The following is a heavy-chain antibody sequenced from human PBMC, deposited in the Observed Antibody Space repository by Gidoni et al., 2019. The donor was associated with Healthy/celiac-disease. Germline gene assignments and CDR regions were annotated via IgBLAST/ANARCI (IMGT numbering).Heavy chain of an antibody. CDR2: ISSSSSYT. CDR1: GLTFSDYY. D-gene: IGHD2-15*01. Sequence: QVQLVEPGGGLVKPGGSLRLPCAASGLTFSDYYMSWIRQAPGKVLEWVSYISSSSSYTNYADSVKGRFTISRDNAKNSLYLQMNSLRAEDTAVYYCAREYCSGGSCYGWYFDLWGRGTLVTVSS. CDR3: AREYCSGGSCYGWYFDL. V-gene: IGHV3-11*05. J-gene: IGHJ2*01.